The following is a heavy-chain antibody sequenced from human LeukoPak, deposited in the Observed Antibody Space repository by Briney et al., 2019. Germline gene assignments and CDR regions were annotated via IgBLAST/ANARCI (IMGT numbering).Heavy chain of an antibody. CDR2: ISGSGGST. D-gene: IGHD3-22*01. V-gene: IGHV3-23*01. Sequence: GGSLRLSCAASGFTFSSYAMSWVRQAPGKGLEWVSAISGSGGSTYYADSVKGRFTISRDNSKNTLYLQMNSLRAEDTAVYYCAKDLRTYDSSGYYPLGMDYWGQGTLVTVSS. CDR1: GFTFSSYA. J-gene: IGHJ4*02. CDR3: AKDLRTYDSSGYYPLGMDY.